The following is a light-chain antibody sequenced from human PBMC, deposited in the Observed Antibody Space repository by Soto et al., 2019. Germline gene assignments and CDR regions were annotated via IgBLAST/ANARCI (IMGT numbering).Light chain of an antibody. CDR1: QSVLYSTNNKNY. Sequence: DIVMTQSPDSLAVSLGERATINCKSSQSVLYSTNNKNYLAWYQQKPGQPPKLLIYWASTRESGVPDRFSGSGSGTDFTLTISXLXXEDVAVYYCQHYYSXXITFGQGTRLEIK. CDR3: QHYYSXXIT. V-gene: IGKV4-1*01. J-gene: IGKJ5*01. CDR2: WAS.